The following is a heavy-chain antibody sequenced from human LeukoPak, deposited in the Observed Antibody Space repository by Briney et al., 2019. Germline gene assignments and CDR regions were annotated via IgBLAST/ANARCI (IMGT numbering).Heavy chain of an antibody. V-gene: IGHV3-21*01. CDR1: GFTFSSYS. CDR3: ARDTSAIFGVVIPFDY. D-gene: IGHD3-3*01. CDR2: ISSSSSYI. J-gene: IGHJ4*02. Sequence: GGSLRLSCAASGFTFSSYSMNWVRQAPGKGLEWVSSISSSSSYIYYADSVKGRFTISRGNAKNSLYLQMNSLRAEDTAVYYCARDTSAIFGVVIPFDYWGQGTLVTVSS.